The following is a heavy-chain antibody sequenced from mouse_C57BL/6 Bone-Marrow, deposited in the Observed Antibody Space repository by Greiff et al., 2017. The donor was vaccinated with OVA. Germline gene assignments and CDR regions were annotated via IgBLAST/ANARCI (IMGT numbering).Heavy chain of an antibody. D-gene: IGHD2-5*01. CDR1: GYTFTSYG. Sequence: VQLQESGAELARPGASVKLSCKASGYTFTSYGISWVKQRTGQGLEWIGEIYPRSGNTYYNEKFKGKATLTADKSSSTAYMELRSLTSEDSAVYFCARSDSNYDFDYWGQGTTLTVSS. J-gene: IGHJ2*01. V-gene: IGHV1-81*01. CDR2: IYPRSGNT. CDR3: ARSDSNYDFDY.